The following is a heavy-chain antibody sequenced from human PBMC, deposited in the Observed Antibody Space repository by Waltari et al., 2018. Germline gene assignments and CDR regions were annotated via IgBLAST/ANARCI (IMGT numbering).Heavy chain of an antibody. CDR3: ARERHEGLFYY. Sequence: EVQLVESGGDLVPPGGSLRLSCAVSGLTVTENYMSWVRQAPGRGLGWLSILVSDMTTFYSDPAKDRFTIARDGSKSTVFLQMISLRAGDTAVYYCARERHEGLFYYWGRGTLVTVSS. D-gene: IGHD1-1*01. V-gene: IGHV3-53*01. CDR1: GLTVTENY. J-gene: IGHJ4*02. CDR2: LVSDMTT.